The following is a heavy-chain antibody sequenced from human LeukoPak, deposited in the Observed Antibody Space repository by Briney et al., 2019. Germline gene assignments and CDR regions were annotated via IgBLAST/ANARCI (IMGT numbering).Heavy chain of an antibody. J-gene: IGHJ4*02. CDR3: AKDRYSSGWYDYFDY. CDR1: GFTFSDYY. CDR2: ISGSGGST. Sequence: PGGSLRLSCAASGFTFSDYYMSWIRQAPGKGLEWVSAISGSGGSTYYADSVKGRFTISRDNSKNTLYLQMNSLRAEDTAVYYCAKDRYSSGWYDYFDYWGQGTLVTVSS. D-gene: IGHD6-19*01. V-gene: IGHV3-23*01.